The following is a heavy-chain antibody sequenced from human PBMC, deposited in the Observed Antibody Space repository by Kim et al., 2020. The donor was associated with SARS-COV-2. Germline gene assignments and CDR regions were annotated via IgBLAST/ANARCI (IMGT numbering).Heavy chain of an antibody. CDR2: IHDSGRS. Sequence: SETLSLTCSVSGDSISGYYWSWIRQPPGKGLEWIGYIHDSGRSNYSPSLKSRVTTFIDTSKNQISLRLTSVTAADTAVYFCARQGSVWWGGIDYWGQGSLVTVSS. V-gene: IGHV4-59*08. J-gene: IGHJ4*02. CDR1: GDSISGYY. D-gene: IGHD6-19*01. CDR3: ARQGSVWWGGIDY.